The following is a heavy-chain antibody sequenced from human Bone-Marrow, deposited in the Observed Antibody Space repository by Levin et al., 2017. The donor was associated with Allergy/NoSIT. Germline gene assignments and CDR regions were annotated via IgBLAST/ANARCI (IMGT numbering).Heavy chain of an antibody. CDR1: GFTVSSNY. D-gene: IGHD5-18*01. CDR2: IYSGGST. V-gene: IGHV3-53*01. Sequence: GESLKISCAASGFTVSSNYMSWVRQAPGKGLEWVSVIYSGGSTYYADSVKGRFTISRDNSKNTLYLQMNSLRAKDTAVYYCARDPRGGTAMAPPGGMDVWGQGTTVTISS. J-gene: IGHJ6*02. CDR3: ARDPRGGTAMAPPGGMDV.